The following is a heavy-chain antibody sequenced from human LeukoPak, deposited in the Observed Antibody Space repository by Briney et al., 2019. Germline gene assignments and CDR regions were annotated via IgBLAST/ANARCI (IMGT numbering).Heavy chain of an antibody. CDR2: IYYSGST. D-gene: IGHD5-18*01. Sequence: SETLSLTCTVSGGSISSYYWSWIRQPPGKGLEWIGYIYYSGSTNYNPSLKSRVTISVDTSKNQFSLKLSSVTAADTAVYYCARTLDTALPFDHWGQGTLVTVSS. CDR1: GGSISSYY. V-gene: IGHV4-59*01. J-gene: IGHJ4*02. CDR3: ARTLDTALPFDH.